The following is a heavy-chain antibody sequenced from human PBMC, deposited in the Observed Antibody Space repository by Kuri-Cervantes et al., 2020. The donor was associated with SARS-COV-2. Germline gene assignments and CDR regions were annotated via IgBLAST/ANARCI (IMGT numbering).Heavy chain of an antibody. CDR2: IYHSGST. D-gene: IGHD6-13*01. CDR3: ATNPYSSSWYPPPPDY. V-gene: IGHV4-38-2*02. CDR1: SYSISSGYY. Sequence: SETLSLTCTVSSYSISSGYYWGWIRQPPGKGLEWIGSIYHSGSTYYNPSLKSRVTISVDTSKNQFSLKLSSVTAADTAVYYCATNPYSSSWYPPPPDYWGQGTLVTVSS. J-gene: IGHJ4*02.